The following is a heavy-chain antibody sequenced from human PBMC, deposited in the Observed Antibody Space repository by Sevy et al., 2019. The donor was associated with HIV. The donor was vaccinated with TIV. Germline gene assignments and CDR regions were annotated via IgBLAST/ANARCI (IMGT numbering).Heavy chain of an antibody. CDR2: ISYDGSNK. J-gene: IGHJ1*01. D-gene: IGHD1-1*01. V-gene: IGHV3-30-3*01. CDR1: GFTFSSFS. Sequence: GGSLRLSCATSGFTFSSFSMHWVRQAPGKGLEWVATISYDGSNKYYADSVKGRFTISRDNSKNSLYLQMNSLRAEDTDVYCCALERLFSNVAEYFQNWGQGTLVTVSS. CDR3: ALERLFSNVAEYFQN.